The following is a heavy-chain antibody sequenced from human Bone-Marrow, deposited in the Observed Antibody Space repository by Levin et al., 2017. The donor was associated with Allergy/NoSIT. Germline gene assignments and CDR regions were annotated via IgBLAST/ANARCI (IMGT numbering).Heavy chain of an antibody. D-gene: IGHD3-3*01. J-gene: IGHJ6*02. CDR2: IYHSGST. V-gene: IGHV4-38-2*01. Sequence: SETLSLTCAVSGYSISSGYYWGWIRQPPGKGLEWIGSIYHSGSTYYNPSLKSRVTISVDTSKNQFSLKLSSVTAADTAVYYCARVPRRALRFWGYGMDVWGQGTTVTVSS. CDR3: ARVPRRALRFWGYGMDV. CDR1: GYSISSGYY.